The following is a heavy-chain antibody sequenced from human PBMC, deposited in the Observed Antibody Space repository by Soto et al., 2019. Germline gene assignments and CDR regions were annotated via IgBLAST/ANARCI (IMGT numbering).Heavy chain of an antibody. CDR2: IIPIFGTA. J-gene: IGHJ2*01. CDR1: GGNFSSYS. D-gene: IGHD3-16*01. V-gene: IGHV1-69*13. CDR3: ARPFQSWPGGWYFDL. Sequence: ASVKVSCKASGGNFSSYSSNWVRQVPGQGLEWMGGIIPIFGTANYAQKFQGRVTLTADESTSTAHMELSSLRNEDTAVYYCARPFQSWPGGWYFDLWGRGAIVTVSS.